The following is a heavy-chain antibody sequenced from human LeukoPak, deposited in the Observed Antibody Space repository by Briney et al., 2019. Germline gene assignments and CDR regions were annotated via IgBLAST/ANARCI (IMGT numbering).Heavy chain of an antibody. J-gene: IGHJ3*02. Sequence: GESLKISCKGSGYSFTSYWIGWVRQMPGKGLEWMGIIYPGDSDTRYSPSFQGRVTISADKSISTAYLQWSSLKASDTAMYYCARHHTYYYDSSGYPDAFDIWGQGTMVTVSS. CDR1: GYSFTSYW. CDR3: ARHHTYYYDSSGYPDAFDI. V-gene: IGHV5-51*01. CDR2: IYPGDSDT. D-gene: IGHD3-22*01.